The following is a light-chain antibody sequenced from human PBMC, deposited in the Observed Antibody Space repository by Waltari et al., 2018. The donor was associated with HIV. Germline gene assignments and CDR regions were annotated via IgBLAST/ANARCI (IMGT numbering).Light chain of an antibody. V-gene: IGKV1-39*01. CDR1: QSISSY. CDR3: LQRYSTQWT. CDR2: AAS. J-gene: IGKJ1*01. Sequence: IQMTQSPSSLSASVGERGTITCRASQSISSYLNWYQQKPGKAPKLLIYAASSLQSGVPSRFSGSGSRTDFTLPISHVQTEDFATHSCLQRYSTQWTFGQGTKVEIK.